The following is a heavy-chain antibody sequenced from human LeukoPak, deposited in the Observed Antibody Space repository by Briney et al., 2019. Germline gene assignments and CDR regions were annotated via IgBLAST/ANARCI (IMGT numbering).Heavy chain of an antibody. Sequence: SETLSLTCAVSGGSISSSSYYWGWIRQPPGKGLEWIGSIYYSGSTYYNPSLKSRVTISVDTSKNQFSLKLSSVTAADTAVYYCARGNRIAVAGGFDYWGQGTLVTVSS. CDR3: ARGNRIAVAGGFDY. V-gene: IGHV4-39*07. D-gene: IGHD6-19*01. J-gene: IGHJ4*02. CDR1: GGSISSSSYY. CDR2: IYYSGST.